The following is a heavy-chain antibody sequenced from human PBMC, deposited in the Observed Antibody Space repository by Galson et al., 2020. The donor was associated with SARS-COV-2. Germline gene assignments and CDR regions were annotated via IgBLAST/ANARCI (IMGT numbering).Heavy chain of an antibody. V-gene: IGHV1-18*01. Sequence: ASVKVSCKASGYTFTSYGISWVRQAPGQGLEWMGWISAYNGNTNYAQKPQGRVTMTTDTSTSTAYMELRSLRSADTAVYYCARGGRDGYPLLSQQCDYYYYYMDVWGKGTMVTVSS. CDR3: ARGGRDGYPLLSQQCDYYYYYMDV. CDR2: ISAYNGNT. CDR1: GYTFTSYG. D-gene: IGHD1-26*01. J-gene: IGHJ6*03.